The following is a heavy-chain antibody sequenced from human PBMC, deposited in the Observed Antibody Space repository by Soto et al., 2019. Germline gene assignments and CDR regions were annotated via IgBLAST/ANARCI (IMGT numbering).Heavy chain of an antibody. V-gene: IGHV3-15*01. Sequence: GGSLRLSCAASGFTFSNAWMSWVRQAPGKGLEWVGRIKSKTDGGTTDYAAPVKGRFTISRDDSKNTLYLQMDSLKTEDTAVYYCTTQYYYDSSGYLYYFDYWGQGTLVTVSS. D-gene: IGHD3-22*01. J-gene: IGHJ4*02. CDR2: IKSKTDGGTT. CDR3: TTQYYYDSSGYLYYFDY. CDR1: GFTFSNAW.